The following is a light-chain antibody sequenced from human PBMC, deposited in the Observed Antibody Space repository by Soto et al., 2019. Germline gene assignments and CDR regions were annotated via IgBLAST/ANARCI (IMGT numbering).Light chain of an antibody. J-gene: IGLJ2*01. CDR2: GNS. CDR3: QSYDSSRNVV. CDR1: RSNIGAGYD. V-gene: IGLV1-40*01. Sequence: QSVLPQPPSVSGAPGQRVTISCTGSRSNIGAGYDVHWYQQLPGTAPKLLIYGNSNRPSGVADRFSCSKSGTSASLAITGLQAEDEADYYCQSYDSSRNVVFGGGTKLTVL.